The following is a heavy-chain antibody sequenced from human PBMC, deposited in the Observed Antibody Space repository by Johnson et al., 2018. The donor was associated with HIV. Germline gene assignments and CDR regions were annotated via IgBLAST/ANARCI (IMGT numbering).Heavy chain of an antibody. Sequence: MQLVESGGGLVQPGGSLRVSCGASGFTLSSYWMSWVRQAPGKGLEWVANIKQDGSEKYYVDSVKGRFTISRDNAKNSLYLQMNSLRAEDTAVYYCARISQHHNSDAFDIWGQGTMVTVSS. CDR3: ARISQHHNSDAFDI. J-gene: IGHJ3*02. V-gene: IGHV3-7*02. CDR1: GFTLSSYW. D-gene: IGHD1-1*01. CDR2: IKQDGSEK.